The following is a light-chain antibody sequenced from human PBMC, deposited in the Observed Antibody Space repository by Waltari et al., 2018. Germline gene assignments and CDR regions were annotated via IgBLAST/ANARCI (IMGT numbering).Light chain of an antibody. CDR1: SSDYGGYNY. CDR3: CSYAGSYPVV. Sequence: QSALPQPRSVSGSPGQSVTISCTETSSDYGGYNYVYWYQQHPGKAPKLMFYDVSKRPSGVPDLFSGSKSGNTAPLTISGLQAEDEADYYCCSYAGSYPVVFGGGTNLTVL. J-gene: IGLJ2*01. CDR2: DVS. V-gene: IGLV2-11*01.